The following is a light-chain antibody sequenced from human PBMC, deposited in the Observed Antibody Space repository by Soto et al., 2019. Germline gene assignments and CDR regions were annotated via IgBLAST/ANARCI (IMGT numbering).Light chain of an antibody. CDR3: QQYDNLPLT. J-gene: IGKJ4*01. V-gene: IGKV1-33*01. CDR2: DAS. Sequence: DIQMTQSPSTLSGSVGDRVTITCRASQTISSWLAWYQQKPGKAPKLLTYDASNLETGVPSRFSGSGSGTDFTFTISSLQPEDIATYYCQQYDNLPLTFGGGTKVDI. CDR1: QTISSW.